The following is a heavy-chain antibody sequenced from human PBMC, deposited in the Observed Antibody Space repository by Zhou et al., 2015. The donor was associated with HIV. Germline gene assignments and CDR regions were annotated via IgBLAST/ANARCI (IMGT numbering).Heavy chain of an antibody. CDR1: RGTFNTYG. CDR3: ARDRMETAVGYYNHYYGMDV. V-gene: IGHV1-18*01. D-gene: IGHD2-21*02. Sequence: QVQLVQSGAEVKKPGSSVKVSCKAFRGTFNTYGISWVRQAPGQGLEWMGGISAYNGNTNYAQKLQGRVTMTTDTSTRTAYMELRSLRSDDTAVYYCARDRMETAVGYYNHYYGMDVWGQGTTVTVSS. J-gene: IGHJ6*02. CDR2: ISAYNGNT.